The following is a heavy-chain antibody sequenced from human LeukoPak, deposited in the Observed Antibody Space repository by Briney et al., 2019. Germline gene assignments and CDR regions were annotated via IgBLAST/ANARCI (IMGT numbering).Heavy chain of an antibody. V-gene: IGHV3-9*01. D-gene: IGHD6-13*01. CDR3: AKDRVAAAGTCFDY. CDR1: GFTFDDYA. Sequence: PGGSLRLSCAASGFTFDDYAMHWVRQAPGKGLEWVSGISWNSGSIGYADSVKGRFTISRDSAKNSLYLQMNSLRAEDTALYYCAKDRVAAAGTCFDYWGQGTLVTVSS. J-gene: IGHJ4*02. CDR2: ISWNSGSI.